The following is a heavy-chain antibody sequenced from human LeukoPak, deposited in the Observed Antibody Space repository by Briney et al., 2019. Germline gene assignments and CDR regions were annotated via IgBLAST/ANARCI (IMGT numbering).Heavy chain of an antibody. D-gene: IGHD1-14*01. CDR2: LYSDGNT. V-gene: IGHV3-53*01. CDR1: GFTVITNY. Sequence: TGGSLRLVCAPSGFTVITNYITWVRQAPGKGREWVSVLYSDGNTKYADSVQGRFTISRDNSKNTLYLEMNSLSPDDTAVYYCARGVEPLAANTLAYWGQGTLVTVSS. J-gene: IGHJ4*02. CDR3: ARGVEPLAANTLAY.